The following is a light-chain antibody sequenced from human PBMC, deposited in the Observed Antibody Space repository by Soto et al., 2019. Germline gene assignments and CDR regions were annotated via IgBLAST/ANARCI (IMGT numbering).Light chain of an antibody. J-gene: IGKJ4*01. CDR1: QSISSTY. V-gene: IGKV3-20*01. CDR3: QQYSGSPPLT. CDR2: GAS. Sequence: ENVLTQSPGTLSLSPGERATLSCRASQSISSTYLAWYQQKPGQPPRLLMYGASNRATGIPDRFSGSGSVTDFTLTISRLEPEDFAVYYCQQYSGSPPLTFGGGTKVEIK.